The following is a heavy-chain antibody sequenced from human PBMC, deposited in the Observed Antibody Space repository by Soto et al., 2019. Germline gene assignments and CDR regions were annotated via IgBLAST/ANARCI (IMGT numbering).Heavy chain of an antibody. V-gene: IGHV1-69*06. CDR2: IIPSLDRT. CDR1: RGTFNSYA. D-gene: IGHD6-6*01. J-gene: IGHJ6*02. CDR3: ARTQSSSFERVFCYYDMDV. Sequence: QVQLVQSGAEVKKPGSSVKVSCKASRGTFNSYAISWVRQAPGQGLEWMGGIIPSLDRTHFTQKFQDRVTINAAKSTSTAYVELSSLRSEDTAIYFCARTQSSSFERVFCYYDMDVWGQGTTVTVSS.